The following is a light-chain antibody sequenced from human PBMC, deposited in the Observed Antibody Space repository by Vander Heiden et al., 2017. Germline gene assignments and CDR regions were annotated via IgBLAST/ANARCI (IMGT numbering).Light chain of an antibody. J-gene: IGLJ1*01. CDR3: MSFIGGNSYV. Sequence: GSPGQSITISCTGTSRDVGIYNSVSWYQQHPGKAPKLMIYDDTSRPSGVSNGFYGSKSGNTASLSISGLQAEDEADYYCMSFIGGNSYVFGPGTKVTVL. CDR1: SRDVGIYNS. CDR2: DDT. V-gene: IGLV2-14*03.